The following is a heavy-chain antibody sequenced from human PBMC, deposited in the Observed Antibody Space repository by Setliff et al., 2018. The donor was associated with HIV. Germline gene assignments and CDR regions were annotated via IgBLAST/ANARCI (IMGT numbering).Heavy chain of an antibody. CDR3: ARARGTNWPFDY. J-gene: IGHJ4*02. D-gene: IGHD1-1*01. CDR1: GLPFSTTW. Sequence: GGSLRLSCVVSGLPFSTTWMYWVRQAPGKGLVWVSRINTDGSSTTYADSVKGRFTISRDNAKNTLYLQMNSLRAEDTAVYYCARARGTNWPFDYWGQGTLVTVSS. V-gene: IGHV3-74*01. CDR2: INTDGSST.